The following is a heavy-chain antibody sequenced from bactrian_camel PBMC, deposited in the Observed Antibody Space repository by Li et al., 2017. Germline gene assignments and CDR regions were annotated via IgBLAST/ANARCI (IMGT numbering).Heavy chain of an antibody. J-gene: IGHJ6*01. D-gene: IGHD6*01. Sequence: HVQLVESGGGSVQAGGSLRLSCTASGSADSALCMAWFRQVPGKERELVASVAGGSGYYADSVKGRFTYSEDNAKNTLYLQTNNLKPEDTAMYYCAAAPVACAVVTGAKSFAYWGQGTQVTVS. CDR2: VAGGSG. V-gene: IGHV3S55*01. CDR3: AAAPVACAVVTGAKSFAY. CDR1: GSADSALC.